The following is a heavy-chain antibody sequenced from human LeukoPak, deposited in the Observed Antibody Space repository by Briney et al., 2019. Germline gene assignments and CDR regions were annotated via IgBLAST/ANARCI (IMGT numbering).Heavy chain of an antibody. D-gene: IGHD6-13*01. CDR2: INTDGSST. J-gene: IGHJ4*02. CDR1: GFTFSGYW. Sequence: GRSLRLSCAASGFTFSGYWMHWVRQAPGKVLVWVSRINTDGSSTTYADSVKGRFTISRDNAKNTLYLQMNSLRVEDTAVYYCARGRITSSWYYFDYWGQGALVTVSS. V-gene: IGHV3-74*01. CDR3: ARGRITSSWYYFDY.